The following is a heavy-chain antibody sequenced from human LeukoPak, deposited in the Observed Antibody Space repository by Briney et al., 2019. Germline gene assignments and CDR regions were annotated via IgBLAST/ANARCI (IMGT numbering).Heavy chain of an antibody. V-gene: IGHV1-2*02. CDR3: ARDRGIVATITYDYNDY. D-gene: IGHD5-12*01. J-gene: IGHJ4*02. CDR2: INPNSGGT. CDR1: GYTFTSYG. Sequence: ASVKVSCKASGYTFTSYGISWVRQAPGQGLEWMGWINPNSGGTNYAQKFQGRVTMTRDTSISTAYMELSRLRSDDTAVYYCARDRGIVATITYDYNDYWGQGTLVTVSS.